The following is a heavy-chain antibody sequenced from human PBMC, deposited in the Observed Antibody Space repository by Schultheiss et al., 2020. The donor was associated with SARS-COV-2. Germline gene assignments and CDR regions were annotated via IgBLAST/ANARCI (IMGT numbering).Heavy chain of an antibody. J-gene: IGHJ4*02. CDR3: ARMRLEKWDFDN. CDR2: INSDGSST. Sequence: GGSLRLSCAASGFTFSSYWMHWVRQAPGKGLVWVSRINSDGSSTSYADSVKGRFTISRDNAENSVFLQMDSLRVEDTGIYHCARMRLEKWDFDNWGRGTLVTVSS. V-gene: IGHV3-74*01. CDR1: GFTFSSYW. D-gene: IGHD1-26*01.